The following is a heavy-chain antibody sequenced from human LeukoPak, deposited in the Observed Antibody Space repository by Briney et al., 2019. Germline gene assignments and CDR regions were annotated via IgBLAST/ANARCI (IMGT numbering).Heavy chain of an antibody. V-gene: IGHV1-69*01. J-gene: IGHJ3*01. CDR2: IIPIFGTA. D-gene: IGHD2/OR15-2a*01. CDR3: ARDEGYYYDF. CDR1: GGTFSSYA. Sequence: SVKVSCKASGGTFSSYAISWVRQXPGQGXEWMGGIIPIFGTANYAQKFQGRVTITADESTSTAYMELSSLRSEDTAVYYCARDEGYYYDFWGQGTMVTVSS.